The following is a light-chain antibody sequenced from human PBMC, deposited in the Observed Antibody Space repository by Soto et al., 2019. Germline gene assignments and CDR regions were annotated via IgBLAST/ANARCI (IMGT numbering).Light chain of an antibody. CDR3: RSYTSSSTYV. V-gene: IGLV2-14*01. Sequence: QSALTQPASVSGSPGQSITISCTGTSSDVGGYHYVSWYQQYPGKAPKVMIYDVSNRPSGVSNRFAGYKSGTTASLTISGLQAEDEDDYYCRSYTSSSTYVFGTGTKLTVL. CDR1: SSDVGGYHY. CDR2: DVS. J-gene: IGLJ1*01.